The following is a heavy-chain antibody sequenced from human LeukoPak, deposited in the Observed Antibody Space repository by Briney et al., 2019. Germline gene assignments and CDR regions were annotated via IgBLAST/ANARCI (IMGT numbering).Heavy chain of an antibody. CDR1: GFTFTSYD. D-gene: IGHD2-2*02. CDR2: MNPNNGNT. V-gene: IGHV1-8*01. Sequence: ASVKVSCKASGFTFTSYDINWVRQASGQGLEWMGWMNPNNGNTGYAQKFQGRVTMTRDTSISTAYMELRGLRSEDTAVYYCVRDGEGAAISVNYWFDPWGQGTLVTVSS. CDR3: VRDGEGAAISVNYWFDP. J-gene: IGHJ5*02.